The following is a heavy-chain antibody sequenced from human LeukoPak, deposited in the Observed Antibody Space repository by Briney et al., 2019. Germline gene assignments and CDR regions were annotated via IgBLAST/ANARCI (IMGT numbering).Heavy chain of an antibody. V-gene: IGHV4-38-2*02. Sequence: SETLSLTCTVSGYSISSGYYWGWIRQPPGKGLEWIGSIYYSGSTYYNPSLKSRVTISVDTSKNQFSLKLSSVTAADTAVYYCARAPYANRFDPWGQGTLVTVSS. J-gene: IGHJ5*02. CDR2: IYYSGST. CDR1: GYSISSGYY. D-gene: IGHD2-8*01. CDR3: ARAPYANRFDP.